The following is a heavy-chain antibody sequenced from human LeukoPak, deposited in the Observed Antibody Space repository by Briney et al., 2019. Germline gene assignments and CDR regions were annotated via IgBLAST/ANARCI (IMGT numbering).Heavy chain of an antibody. CDR1: GYTFTAYY. Sequence: ASVNVSCKASGYTFTAYYMHWVRQAAGQGLEWMGWINPNSGGTNYAQNFQGRVTMTRDTSISTAYLELSRLRSDDTAVYYCASLGSSSWDYWGQGTLVTVSS. D-gene: IGHD6-6*01. CDR2: INPNSGGT. J-gene: IGHJ4*02. CDR3: ASLGSSSWDY. V-gene: IGHV1-2*02.